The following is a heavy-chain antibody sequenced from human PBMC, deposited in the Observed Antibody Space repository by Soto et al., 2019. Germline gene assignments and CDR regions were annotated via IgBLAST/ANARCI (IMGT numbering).Heavy chain of an antibody. D-gene: IGHD1-1*01. CDR2: ISTGGGST. Sequence: EVQLLESGGGLVQPGGSLRLSCAASGFTFSSHVMSWVRQAPGKGLEWVSGISTGGGSTDYADSVKGRFTISRDNSKNTLHLQMKSLRAEDTAVYYCARSREIKASAGSFDYWGQGTLVTVSS. CDR1: GFTFSSHV. J-gene: IGHJ4*02. CDR3: ARSREIKASAGSFDY. V-gene: IGHV3-23*01.